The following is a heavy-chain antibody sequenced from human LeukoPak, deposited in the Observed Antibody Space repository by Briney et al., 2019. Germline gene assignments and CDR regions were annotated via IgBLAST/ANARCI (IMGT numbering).Heavy chain of an antibody. V-gene: IGHV3-64D*06. CDR1: GFTFSTYA. J-gene: IGHJ3*02. CDR2: ISNNGGNT. D-gene: IGHD6-13*01. Sequence: GGSLRLSCSASGFTFSTYAMHWVRQAPGKGLEYVSAISNNGGNTYYADSVKGRFTISRDNSKNTLYLQMSSLRAEDTAVYYCRGAAASGDGFDIWGQGTMVTVSS. CDR3: RGAAASGDGFDI.